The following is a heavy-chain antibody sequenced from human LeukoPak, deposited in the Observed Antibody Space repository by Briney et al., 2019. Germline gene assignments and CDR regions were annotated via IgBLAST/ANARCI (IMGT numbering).Heavy chain of an antibody. CDR3: AISNKDYYVSYYLDV. Sequence: PGGSLRLSCAASGFTFGDYGMSWVRQAPGKGLEWVCGVNRNGGSTDYADTVKGRVTISRDKARNTVYMQMNRLRAEDTALYYSAISNKDYYVSYYLDVWAKGTTVTVSS. J-gene: IGHJ6*03. CDR2: VNRNGGST. V-gene: IGHV3-20*04. CDR1: GFTFGDYG.